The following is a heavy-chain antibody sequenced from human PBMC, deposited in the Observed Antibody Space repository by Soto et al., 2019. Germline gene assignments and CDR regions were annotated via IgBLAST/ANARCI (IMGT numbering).Heavy chain of an antibody. V-gene: IGHV1-18*01. J-gene: IGHJ6*02. CDR2: ISAYNGNT. CDR1: GYTFTSDG. Sequence: GASVKVSCKASGYTFTSDGISWVRQAPGQGLEWMGWISAYNGNTNYAQKLQGRVTMTTDTSTSTAYMELRSLRSDDTAVYYCARLYSNFDRYYYYGMDVWGQGTTVTVSS. CDR3: ARLYSNFDRYYYYGMDV. D-gene: IGHD4-4*01.